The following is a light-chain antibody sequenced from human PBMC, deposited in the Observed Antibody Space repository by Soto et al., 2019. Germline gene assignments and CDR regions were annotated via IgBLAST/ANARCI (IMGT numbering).Light chain of an antibody. CDR2: DAS. CDR1: QPISSW. CDR3: QQYENYWT. J-gene: IGKJ1*01. V-gene: IGKV1-5*01. Sequence: DIRMTQSPPTLSASVGDRVTITCRASQPISSWLAWYHQKPGKAPKLLIYDASNLESGVPSRFSGSGSGTEFTLTISSLQPEDFGIYYCQQYENYWTFGQGTKVEIK.